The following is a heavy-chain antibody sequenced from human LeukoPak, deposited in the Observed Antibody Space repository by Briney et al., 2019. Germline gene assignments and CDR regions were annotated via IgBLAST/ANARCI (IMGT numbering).Heavy chain of an antibody. CDR1: GFTFDDYA. CDR2: ISWDGGRT. Sequence: PGGSLRLFCAASGFTFDDYAMHWVRQAPGKGLEWVSLISWDGGRTYYADSVKGRFTISRDNSKNSLYLQMNSLRAEDTALYYCAKDKFDGSGSYYFDYWGQGTLVTVSS. V-gene: IGHV3-43D*03. CDR3: AKDKFDGSGSYYFDY. D-gene: IGHD3-10*01. J-gene: IGHJ4*02.